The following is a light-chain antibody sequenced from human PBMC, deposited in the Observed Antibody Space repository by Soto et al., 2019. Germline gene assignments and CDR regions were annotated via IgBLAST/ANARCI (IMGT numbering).Light chain of an antibody. CDR1: QSISSW. CDR3: QQYNTHST. J-gene: IGKJ4*01. V-gene: IGKV1-5*03. Sequence: DIQMTQSPSTLSASVGDRVTITCRASQSISSWLAWYQQKPGKAPKLLIYKASSLESGVSSRFSGSGSGTEFTLTSSSLQPDDIATYYCQQYNTHSTFCGGTKVEIK. CDR2: KAS.